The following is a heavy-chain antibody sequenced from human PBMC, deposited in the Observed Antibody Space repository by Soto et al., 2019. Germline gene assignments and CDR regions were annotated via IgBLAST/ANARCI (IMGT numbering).Heavy chain of an antibody. D-gene: IGHD5-12*01. CDR2: IYYSGST. CDR1: GGSISSGGYY. V-gene: IGHV4-31*03. Sequence: TLSLTCTVSGGSISSGGYYWSLIRQHPGKGLEWIGYIYYSGSTYYNPSLKSRVTISVDTSKNQFSLKLSSVTAADTAVYYCARLEMATITGFDYWGQGTLVTVSS. CDR3: ARLEMATITGFDY. J-gene: IGHJ4*02.